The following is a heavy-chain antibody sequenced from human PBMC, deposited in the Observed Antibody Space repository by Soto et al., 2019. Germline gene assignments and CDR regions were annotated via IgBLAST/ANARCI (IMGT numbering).Heavy chain of an antibody. V-gene: IGHV3-30*18. CDR2: ISYDGSST. Sequence: GGSMRLSCGASGFTSSSYGMHWVLQAPGKGLEWVAVISYDGSSTYYADSVKGRSPISRDHSKNTLYLQMNSLRAEDTAVYHCAKDRNAYYDFWSGYYRDYWGQGTLVTVSS. CDR1: GFTSSSYG. J-gene: IGHJ4*02. CDR3: AKDRNAYYDFWSGYYRDY. D-gene: IGHD3-3*01.